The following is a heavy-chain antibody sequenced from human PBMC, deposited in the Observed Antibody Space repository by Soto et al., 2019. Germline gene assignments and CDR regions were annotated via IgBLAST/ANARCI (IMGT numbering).Heavy chain of an antibody. J-gene: IGHJ4*02. V-gene: IGHV4-4*02. CDR2: INHSGST. Sequence: PSETLSLTCAVSGGSISSSNWWSWVRQPPGKGLEWIGEINHSGSTNYNPSLKSRVTISVDTSKNQFSLKLTSVTAADTAIYFCARLVYDTRLNYMYFDFWGQGALVTVSS. CDR1: GGSISSSNW. D-gene: IGHD3-10*01. CDR3: ARLVYDTRLNYMYFDF.